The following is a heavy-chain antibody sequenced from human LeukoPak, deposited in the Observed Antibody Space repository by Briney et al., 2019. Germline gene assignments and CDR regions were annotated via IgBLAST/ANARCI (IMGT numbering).Heavy chain of an antibody. V-gene: IGHV1-24*01. D-gene: IGHD3-3*01. Sequence: ASVKVSRKVSGYTLTELSMHWVRQAPGKGLEWMGGFDPEDGETIYAQKFQGRVTMTEDTSTDTAYMELSSLRSEDTAVYYCATVSPYYDFWSGYYPNWGQGTLVTVSS. CDR1: GYTLTELS. J-gene: IGHJ4*02. CDR2: FDPEDGET. CDR3: ATVSPYYDFWSGYYPN.